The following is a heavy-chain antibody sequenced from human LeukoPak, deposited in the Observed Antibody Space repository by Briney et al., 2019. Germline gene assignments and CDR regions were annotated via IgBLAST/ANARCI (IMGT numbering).Heavy chain of an antibody. Sequence: SETLSLTCTVSGGSISSYYWSWIRQPPGKGLEWIGYIYYSGSTNYNPSLKSRVTISVDTSKNQFSLKLSPVTAADTAVYYCARHDITMRFDPWGQGTLVTVSS. D-gene: IGHD3-10*01. CDR2: IYYSGST. CDR3: ARHDITMRFDP. CDR1: GGSISSYY. J-gene: IGHJ5*02. V-gene: IGHV4-59*08.